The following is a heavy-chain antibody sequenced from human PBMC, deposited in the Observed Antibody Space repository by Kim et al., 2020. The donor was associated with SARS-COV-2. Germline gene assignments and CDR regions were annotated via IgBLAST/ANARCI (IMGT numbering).Heavy chain of an antibody. CDR3: ARAGSGHYLDAFDI. J-gene: IGHJ3*02. CDR1: RFTFSDYY. V-gene: IGHV3-11*04. D-gene: IGHD3-22*01. CDR2: ISRSGSIT. Sequence: GGSLRLSCVASRFTFSDYYMSWIRQAPGKGLEWVSYISRSGSITHYADSVKGRFTISRDNAKNSLFLQMNSLRAEDTALYYCARAGSGHYLDAFDIWCQG.